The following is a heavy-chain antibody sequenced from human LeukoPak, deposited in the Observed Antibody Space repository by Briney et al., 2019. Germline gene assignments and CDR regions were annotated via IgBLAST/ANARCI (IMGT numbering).Heavy chain of an antibody. CDR2: IYYSGST. J-gene: IGHJ4*02. Sequence: PSETLSLTCTVSGGSISSYYWSWIRQPPGKGLEWIGYIYYSGSTNYNPSLKSRVTISVDTSKNQFSLKLSSVTAADTAVYYCARVNPPGGWYPFDYWGQGTLVTVSS. D-gene: IGHD6-19*01. V-gene: IGHV4-59*01. CDR1: GGSISSYY. CDR3: ARVNPPGGWYPFDY.